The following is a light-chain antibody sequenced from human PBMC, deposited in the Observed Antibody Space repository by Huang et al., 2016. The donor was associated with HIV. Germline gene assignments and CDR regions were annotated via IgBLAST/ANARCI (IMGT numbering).Light chain of an antibody. Sequence: DIQMTQSPSSLSTSVGDRVTITCRASQSSTNCLTWYQQKPGKAPKLLIYAASSLQSGVASRFSGSGSGTDFTLTISSLQPEDFATYYCQQSYSPPPGTFGQGTRLEIK. CDR1: QSSTNC. J-gene: IGKJ5*01. CDR2: AAS. V-gene: IGKV1-39*01. CDR3: QQSYSPPPGT.